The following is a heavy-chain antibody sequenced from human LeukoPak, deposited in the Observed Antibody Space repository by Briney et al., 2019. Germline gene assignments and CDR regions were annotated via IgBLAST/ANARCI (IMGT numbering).Heavy chain of an antibody. CDR3: AREGLVGATGYFDY. V-gene: IGHV1-69*05. Sequence: SVKVSCKASGGTFSSYAISWVRQAPGQGLEWMGGIIPIFGTANYAQKFQGRVTITTDESTSTAYMELSSLRSEDTAVYYCAREGLVGATGYFDYWGQGTLVTVSS. CDR1: GGTFSSYA. J-gene: IGHJ4*02. CDR2: IIPIFGTA. D-gene: IGHD1-26*01.